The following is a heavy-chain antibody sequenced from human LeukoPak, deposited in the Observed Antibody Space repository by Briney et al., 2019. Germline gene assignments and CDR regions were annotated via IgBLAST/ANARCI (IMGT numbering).Heavy chain of an antibody. Sequence: SETLSLTCTVSGGSISSYYWSWIRQPPGKGLEWIGYIYYSGSTNYNPSLKSRVTISVDTSKNQLSLKLSSVTAADTAVYYCARVIIAAAGPCRGFDPWGQGTLVTVSS. CDR3: ARVIIAAAGPCRGFDP. D-gene: IGHD6-13*01. CDR2: IYYSGST. J-gene: IGHJ5*02. V-gene: IGHV4-59*12. CDR1: GGSISSYY.